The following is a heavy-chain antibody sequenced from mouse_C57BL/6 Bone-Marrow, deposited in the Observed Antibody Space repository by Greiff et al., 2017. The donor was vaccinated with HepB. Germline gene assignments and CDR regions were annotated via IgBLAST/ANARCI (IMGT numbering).Heavy chain of an antibody. CDR3: AGRDYRNPGD. Sequence: QVQLQQPGAELVKPGASVKMSCKASGYTFTSYGITWVKQRPGLGLEWIGDIYPGSGDTNYNEKFKSKAKLTVDTSSSTAYMQLSSLTSEDSAVYYCAGRDYRNPGDWGKGTLVTVSA. CDR2: IYPGSGDT. CDR1: GYTFTSYG. J-gene: IGHJ3*01. D-gene: IGHD2-5*01. V-gene: IGHV1-55*01.